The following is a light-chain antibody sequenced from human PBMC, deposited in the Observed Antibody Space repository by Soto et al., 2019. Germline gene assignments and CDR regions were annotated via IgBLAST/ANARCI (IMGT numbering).Light chain of an antibody. V-gene: IGLV2-14*01. CDR1: SSDVGGYNY. J-gene: IGLJ2*01. CDR3: SSYTSSSPS. Sequence: QSALTQPASVSGYPGQSIAISCTGTSSDVGGYNYVSWYQQHPGKAPKLMIYDVSNRPSGVSNRFSGSKSGNTASLTISGLQAEDEADYYCSSYTSSSPSFGGGTKLTVL. CDR2: DVS.